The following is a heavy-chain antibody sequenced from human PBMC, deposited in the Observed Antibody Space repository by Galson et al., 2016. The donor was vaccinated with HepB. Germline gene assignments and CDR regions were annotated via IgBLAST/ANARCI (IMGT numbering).Heavy chain of an antibody. CDR2: INPDGSSK. J-gene: IGHJ4*02. Sequence: SLRLSCAASGFTFRTYRMHWVRQAPKKGLEWVSRINPDGSSKMYADSVGGRFTISRDDARSTLYLQMNNLRAEETAVYFCARVAFDWHHLDDWGQGALVTVSS. V-gene: IGHV3-74*03. CDR1: GFTFRTYR. D-gene: IGHD3-9*01. CDR3: ARVAFDWHHLDD.